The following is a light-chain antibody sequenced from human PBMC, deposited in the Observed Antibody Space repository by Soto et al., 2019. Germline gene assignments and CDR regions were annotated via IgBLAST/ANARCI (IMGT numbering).Light chain of an antibody. J-gene: IGKJ2*01. Sequence: LVMTQSPDSLAVSLGQRATINCKASQNILYSPNNTNYLAWYQQKPGQPPKLLIYWASTRQSEVHDRFSGSGFGTDFTLTISGLHAEYVAVYPCLEYYNAYTFGQGTQLEIK. CDR2: WAS. CDR1: QNILYSPNNTNY. V-gene: IGKV4-1*01. CDR3: LEYYNAYT.